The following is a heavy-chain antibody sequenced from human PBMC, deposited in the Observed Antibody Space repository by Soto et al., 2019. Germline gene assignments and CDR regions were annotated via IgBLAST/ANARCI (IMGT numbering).Heavy chain of an antibody. D-gene: IGHD2-15*01. CDR1: GGSISSYY. J-gene: IGHJ5*02. Sequence: SETLSLTCTVSGGSISSYYRSWIRQPPGKGLEWIGYIYYSGSTNYNPSPKSRVTISVDTSKNQFSLKLSSVTAADTAVYYCARDPATPGGWFDPWGQGTLVTVSS. V-gene: IGHV4-59*01. CDR3: ARDPATPGGWFDP. CDR2: IYYSGST.